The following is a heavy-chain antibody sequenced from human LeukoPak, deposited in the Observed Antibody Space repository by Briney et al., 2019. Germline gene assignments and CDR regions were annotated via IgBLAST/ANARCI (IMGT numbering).Heavy chain of an antibody. CDR2: IYSSGST. Sequence: TSETLSLTCAVSGVSISSYSWSWIRQAPGKGLEWIGYIYSSGSTNYNPSLKSRVAISVDTSKNQFSLKLSSVTAGGTAVYYCASSYDWGSYSYGTPFDYGGQGTLVTVS. V-gene: IGHV4-59*01. CDR1: GVSISSYS. J-gene: IGHJ4*02. D-gene: IGHD3-16*01. CDR3: ASSYDWGSYSYGTPFDY.